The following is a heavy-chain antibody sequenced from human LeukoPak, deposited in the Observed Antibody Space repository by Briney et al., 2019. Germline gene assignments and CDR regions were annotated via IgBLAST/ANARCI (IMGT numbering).Heavy chain of an antibody. CDR2: IIPIFGTA. V-gene: IGHV1-69*13. D-gene: IGHD5-24*01. J-gene: IGHJ4*02. CDR3: ARVLGDGYAAGYYYY. CDR1: GGTFSSYA. Sequence: SVKVSCKASGGTFSSYAISWVRQAPGQGLEWMGGIIPIFGTANYAQKFQGRVTITADESTSTAYMELSSLGSEDTAVYYCARVLGDGYAAGYYYYWGQGTLVTVSS.